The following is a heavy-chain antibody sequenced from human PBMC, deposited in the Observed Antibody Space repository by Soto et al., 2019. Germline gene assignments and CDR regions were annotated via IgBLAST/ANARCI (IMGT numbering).Heavy chain of an antibody. V-gene: IGHV3-30-3*01. D-gene: IGHD6-19*01. CDR3: ARESREPYSSGWSDY. Sequence: GGSLRLSCAASGFTFSSYAMHWVRQAPGKGLEWVAVISYDGSNKYYADSVKGRFTFSRDNSKNTLYLQMNSLRAEDTAVYYCARESREPYSSGWSDYWGQGTLVTVSS. J-gene: IGHJ4*02. CDR1: GFTFSSYA. CDR2: ISYDGSNK.